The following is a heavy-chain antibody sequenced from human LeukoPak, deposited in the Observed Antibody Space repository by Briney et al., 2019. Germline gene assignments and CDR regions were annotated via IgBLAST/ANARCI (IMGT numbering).Heavy chain of an antibody. CDR3: ACYYDSSGYRFDY. V-gene: IGHV4-4*02. CDR2: IIHTGST. Sequence: PSGTLSLTCSVSGGSISSSNWWSWVRQPPGKGLEWIGEIIHTGSTNYNPSLKSRVTTSVDKSENQFSLNLSSVTAADTAMYYCACYYDSSGYRFDYWGHGALVTVSS. CDR1: GGSISSSNW. D-gene: IGHD3-22*01. J-gene: IGHJ4*01.